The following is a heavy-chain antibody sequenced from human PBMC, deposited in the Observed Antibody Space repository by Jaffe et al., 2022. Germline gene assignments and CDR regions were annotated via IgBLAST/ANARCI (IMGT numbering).Heavy chain of an antibody. V-gene: IGHV4-38-2*01. J-gene: IGHJ4*02. Sequence: QVQLQESGPGLVKPSETLSLTCAVSGYSISSGYYWGWIRQPPGKGLEWIGSIYHSGSTYYNPSLKSRVTISVDTSKNQFSLKLSSVTAADTAVYYCARSRGFFDYGEDYFDYWGQGTLVTVSS. CDR2: IYHSGST. CDR1: GYSISSGYY. D-gene: IGHD4-17*01. CDR3: ARSRGFFDYGEDYFDY.